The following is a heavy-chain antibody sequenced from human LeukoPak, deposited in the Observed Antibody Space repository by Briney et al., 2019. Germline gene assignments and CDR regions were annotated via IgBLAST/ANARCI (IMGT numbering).Heavy chain of an antibody. D-gene: IGHD3-10*01. CDR3: ARKDSRGVSDY. CDR1: GDSISSGSYY. V-gene: IGHV4-61*02. Sequence: SETLSLTCTVSGDSISSGSYYWSWIRQPAGKGLEWIGRIYTSGSTNYNPSLKSRVTISVDTSKNQFSLKLSSVTAADTAVYYCARKDSRGVSDYWGQGTLVTVSS. J-gene: IGHJ4*02. CDR2: IYTSGST.